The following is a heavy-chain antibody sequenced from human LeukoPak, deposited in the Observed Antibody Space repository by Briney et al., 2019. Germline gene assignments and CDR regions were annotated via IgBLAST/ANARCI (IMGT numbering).Heavy chain of an antibody. Sequence: PGGSLRLSCAASGFTFSSYSMNWVRQAPGKGLEWVSYISSSSSTIYYADSVKGRFTISRDNAKNSLYLQMNSLRAEDTAVYYCARDGGWAGVAFDIWGQGTMVTVSS. CDR1: GFTFSSYS. J-gene: IGHJ3*02. CDR2: ISSSSSTI. V-gene: IGHV3-48*01. D-gene: IGHD6-19*01. CDR3: ARDGGWAGVAFDI.